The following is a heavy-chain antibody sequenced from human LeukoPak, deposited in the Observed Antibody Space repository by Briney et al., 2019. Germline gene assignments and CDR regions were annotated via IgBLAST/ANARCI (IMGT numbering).Heavy chain of an antibody. CDR3: AKDHRAYCGGDCVDFDY. D-gene: IGHD2-21*02. CDR1: GFTFSSYG. CDR2: IRYDGSNK. Sequence: GGSLRLSCATSGFTFSSYGMHWVRQAPGKGLEWVAFIRYDGSNKYYADSVKGRFTISRDNSKNTLYLQMNSLRAEDTAVYYCAKDHRAYCGGDCVDFDYWGQGTLVTVSS. J-gene: IGHJ4*02. V-gene: IGHV3-30*02.